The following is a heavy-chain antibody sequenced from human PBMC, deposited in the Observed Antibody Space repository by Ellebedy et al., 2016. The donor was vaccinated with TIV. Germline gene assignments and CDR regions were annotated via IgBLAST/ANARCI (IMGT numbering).Heavy chain of an antibody. CDR3: STEAYTYSSGFDY. D-gene: IGHD4-11*01. V-gene: IGHV3-48*01. CDR2: ISSNSFTI. CDR1: GFNFRSYG. J-gene: IGHJ4*02. Sequence: GESLKISXAASGFNFRSYGMNWVRQAPGKGLEWISYISSNSFTIYYADSVKGRFTISRDNAKNSLFLQMNSLKTEDTATYYCSTEAYTYSSGFDYWGQGTLVTVSS.